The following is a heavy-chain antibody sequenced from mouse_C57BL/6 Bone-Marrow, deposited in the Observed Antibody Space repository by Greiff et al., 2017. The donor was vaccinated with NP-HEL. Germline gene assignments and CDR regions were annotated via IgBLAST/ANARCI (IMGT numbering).Heavy chain of an antibody. V-gene: IGHV2-9-1*01. CDR2: IWTGGGT. CDR1: GFSLTSYA. Sequence: VQRVESGPGLVAPSQSLSITCTVSGFSLTSYAISWVRQPPGKGLEWLGVIWTGGGTNYNSALKSRLSISKDNSKSQVFLKMNSLQTDDTARDYCARRDYDEGYYAMDYWGQGTSVTVSS. CDR3: ARRDYDEGYYAMDY. D-gene: IGHD2-4*01. J-gene: IGHJ4*01.